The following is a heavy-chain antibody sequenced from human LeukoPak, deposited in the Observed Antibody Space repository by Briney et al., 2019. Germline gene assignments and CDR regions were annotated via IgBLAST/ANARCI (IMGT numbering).Heavy chain of an antibody. V-gene: IGHV4-34*01. D-gene: IGHD3-3*01. CDR2: INHSGST. CDR3: ARDDFWSGYPDY. CDR1: GGSFSGYY. Sequence: SETLSLTCAVYGGSFSGYYWSWIRQPLGKGLEWIGEINHSGSTNYNPSLKSRVTISVDTSKNQFSLKLSFVTAADTAVYYCARDDFWSGYPDYWGQGTLVTVSS. J-gene: IGHJ4*02.